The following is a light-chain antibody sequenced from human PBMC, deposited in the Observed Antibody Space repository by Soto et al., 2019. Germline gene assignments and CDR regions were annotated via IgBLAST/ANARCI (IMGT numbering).Light chain of an antibody. CDR3: QQYNNWPLYT. CDR2: GAS. V-gene: IGKV3-15*01. CDR1: QSVSSN. Sequence: EIVMTQSPATLSVSPGERATLSCRANQSVSSNLAWYQQKPGQAPRLLIYGASTRSPGIPARFSGSGSGTGFAFTISSLRSEDFAVYYCQQYNNWPLYTFGQGTKLEIK. J-gene: IGKJ2*01.